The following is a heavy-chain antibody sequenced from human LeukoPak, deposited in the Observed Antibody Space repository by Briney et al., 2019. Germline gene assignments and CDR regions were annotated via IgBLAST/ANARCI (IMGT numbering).Heavy chain of an antibody. V-gene: IGHV4-34*01. CDR1: GGSFSGYY. Sequence: SETLSLTCAVYGGSFSGYYWSWTRQPPGKGLEWIGEINHSGSTNYNPSLKSRVTISVDTSKNQFSLKLSSVTAADTAVYYCARGAGAALLLRFDPWGQGTLVTVSS. CDR3: ARGAGAALLLRFDP. D-gene: IGHD6-6*01. J-gene: IGHJ5*02. CDR2: INHSGST.